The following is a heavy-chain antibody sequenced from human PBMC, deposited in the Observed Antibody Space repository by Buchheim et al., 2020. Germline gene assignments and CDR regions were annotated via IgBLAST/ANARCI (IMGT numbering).Heavy chain of an antibody. CDR2: IKSDGSST. V-gene: IGHV3-74*01. CDR1: GFTFSSYW. J-gene: IGHJ3*02. CDR3: ARDPYSSNQGTHAFDI. D-gene: IGHD6-13*01. Sequence: EVQLVESGGGLVQPGGSLRLSCAASGFTFSSYWMHWVRQAPGKGLVWVSRIKSDGSSTNYADSVKGRFTISRDNAKTTLYQQMNSLRAEDTVVYYCARDPYSSNQGTHAFDIWGQGT.